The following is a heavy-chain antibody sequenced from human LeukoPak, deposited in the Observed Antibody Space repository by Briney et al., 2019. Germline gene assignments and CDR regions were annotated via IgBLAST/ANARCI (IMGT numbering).Heavy chain of an antibody. CDR2: ISGDGGST. CDR3: AKDISGVEMATIGYYYYGMDV. CDR1: GFTFNDYA. J-gene: IGHJ6*01. D-gene: IGHD5-24*01. V-gene: IGHV3-43*02. Sequence: GGSLRLSCAASGFTFNDYAMHWVRQAPGKGLEWVSLISGDGGSTYYADSVKGRFTISRDNSKNSLYLQMNSLRTEDTALYYCAKDISGVEMATIGYYYYGMDVWGQGTTVTVSS.